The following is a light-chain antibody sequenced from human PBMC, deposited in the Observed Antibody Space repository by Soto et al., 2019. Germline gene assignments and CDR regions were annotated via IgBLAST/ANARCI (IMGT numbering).Light chain of an antibody. Sequence: QSALTQPASVSGSPGQSITISCTGTSSDVGGYNYVSWYQQHPDKAPKLMIYEVSNRPSGVSNRLSGSKSGNTASLTISGLQAENEADHYCTSYTTSSTHWVFGGGTKLPVL. J-gene: IGLJ3*02. V-gene: IGLV2-14*01. CDR1: SSDVGGYNY. CDR3: TSYTTSSTHWV. CDR2: EVS.